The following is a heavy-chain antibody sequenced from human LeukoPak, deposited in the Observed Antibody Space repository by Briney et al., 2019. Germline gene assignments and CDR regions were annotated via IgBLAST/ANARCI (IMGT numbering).Heavy chain of an antibody. D-gene: IGHD5-24*01. CDR3: AFGDGYLRPFDY. CDR1: GGSIISYY. V-gene: IGHV4-59*08. CDR2: IYYSGST. J-gene: IGHJ4*02. Sequence: SETLSLTCTVSGGSIISYYWSWIRQPPGKGLEWIGYIYYSGSTNYNPSLKSRVTISVDTSKNQFSLKLSSVTAADTAVYYCAFGDGYLRPFDYWGQGTLVTVSS.